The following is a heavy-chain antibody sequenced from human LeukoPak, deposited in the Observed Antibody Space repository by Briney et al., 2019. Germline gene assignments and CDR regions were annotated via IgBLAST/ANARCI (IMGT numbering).Heavy chain of an antibody. D-gene: IGHD2-2*01. J-gene: IGHJ4*02. Sequence: GSLRLSCAASEFTFSLYAMNWVRQAPGKGLEWVSYINDVSGDIHYADSVKGRFTISRDNAKNTLYLQMNSLRAEDTAVYYCARDTYQPGRIDCWGQGTLVIVSS. V-gene: IGHV3-21*05. CDR1: EFTFSLYA. CDR2: INDVSGDI. CDR3: ARDTYQPGRIDC.